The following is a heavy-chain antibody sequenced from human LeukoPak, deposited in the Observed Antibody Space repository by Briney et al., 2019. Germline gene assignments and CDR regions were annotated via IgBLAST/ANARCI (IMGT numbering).Heavy chain of an antibody. D-gene: IGHD1-1*01. CDR1: GFTFSSYS. V-gene: IGHV3-21*01. CDR2: ISSSSSYI. J-gene: IGHJ4*02. CDR3: ARTGTTSPLYYFDY. Sequence: PGGSLRLSCAASGFTFSSYSMNWVRQAPGKGLEWVSSISSSSSYIYYADSEKGRFTISRDNAKNSLYLQMNSLRAEDTAVYYCARTGTTSPLYYFDYWGQGTLVTVSS.